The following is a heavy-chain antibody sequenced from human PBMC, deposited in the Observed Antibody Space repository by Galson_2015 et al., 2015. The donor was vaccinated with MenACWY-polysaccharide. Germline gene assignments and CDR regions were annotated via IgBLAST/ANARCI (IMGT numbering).Heavy chain of an antibody. J-gene: IGHJ3*02. D-gene: IGHD3-16*01. CDR1: GFSFSSYT. CDR2: ISYSSNSI. CDR3: GRVSGHFYYYDSGDLKQGPSDM. V-gene: IGHV3-21*01. Sequence: SLRLSCAVSGFSFSSYTLNWVRQAPGKGLEWVSSISYSSNSIYYADSVKDRFTISRDNAGNSLYLLMNNLRAEDTAVYYCGRVSGHFYYYDSGDLKQGPSDMWGRGTMVTVSS.